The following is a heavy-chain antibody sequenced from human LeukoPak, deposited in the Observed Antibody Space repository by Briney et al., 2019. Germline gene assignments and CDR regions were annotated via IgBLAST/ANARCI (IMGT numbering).Heavy chain of an antibody. CDR1: GGSFSGYY. CDR3: ANRYSYSSSFYFDY. D-gene: IGHD6-13*01. J-gene: IGHJ4*02. CDR2: INHSGST. Sequence: PSETLSLTCAVYGGSFSGYYWSWIRQPPGKGLEWIGEINHSGSTNYNPSLKSRVTISVDTSKNQFSLKLSSVTAADTAVYHCANRYSYSSSFYFDYWGQGTLVTVSS. V-gene: IGHV4-34*01.